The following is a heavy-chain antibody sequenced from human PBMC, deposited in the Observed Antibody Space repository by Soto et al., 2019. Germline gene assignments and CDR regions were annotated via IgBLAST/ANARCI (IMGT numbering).Heavy chain of an antibody. D-gene: IGHD6-19*01. J-gene: IGHJ4*02. CDR1: GFTFSSYA. V-gene: IGHV3-23*01. CDR2: ISGSGGST. Sequence: PGGSLRLSCAASGFTFSSYAMSWVRQAPGKGLEWVSAISGSGGSTYYSTPLKTRLTISKDTSKNQVVLTMTNMDPVDTATYYCARMLSGWYDGDYFDYWGQGTLVTVSS. CDR3: ARMLSGWYDGDYFDY.